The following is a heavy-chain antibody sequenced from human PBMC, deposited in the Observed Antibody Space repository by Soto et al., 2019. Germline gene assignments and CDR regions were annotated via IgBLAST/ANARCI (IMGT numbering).Heavy chain of an antibody. CDR3: VHHGGVPSYHDV. J-gene: IGHJ1*01. V-gene: IGHV4-4*02. Sequence: QVHLQQSGPGLVNPSGTLSLTCAVSGGSLSSSNWWSWARQPPGQTLEWLGELFYSGSTKYNPSLSSRVTISADQSNNVVSLRPTSVTAADTAMYYCVHHGGVPSYHDVWGQGVLVTVSS. CDR2: LFYSGST. D-gene: IGHD2-2*01. CDR1: GGSLSSSNW.